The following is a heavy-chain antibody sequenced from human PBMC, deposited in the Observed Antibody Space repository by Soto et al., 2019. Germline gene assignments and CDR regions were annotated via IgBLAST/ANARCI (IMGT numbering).Heavy chain of an antibody. D-gene: IGHD3-22*01. V-gene: IGHV6-1*01. J-gene: IGHJ5*02. Sequence: PSQTLSLPCAISGDSVSSNSAAWNWIRQSPSRGLEWLGRTYYRSKLYNDYAVAVKSRITINPDTSKNHFSLQLNSVTPEDTAVYYCAREARPHTYYYDSSGYYYPPPNWFDPWGQGTLVTVSS. CDR1: GDSVSSNSAA. CDR3: AREARPHTYYYDSSGYYYPPPNWFDP. CDR2: TYYRSKLYN.